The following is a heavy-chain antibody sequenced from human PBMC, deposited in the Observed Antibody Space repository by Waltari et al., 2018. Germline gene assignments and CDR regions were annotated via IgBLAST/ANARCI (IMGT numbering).Heavy chain of an antibody. D-gene: IGHD1-26*01. CDR3: TRAYSGSY. V-gene: IGHV3-49*03. CDR2: IRSKAYGGTT. Sequence: EVQLVESGGGLVQPGRSLRLSCTASGFTFGDYAMCWFRQAPGKGLEWVGFIRSKAYGGTTEYAASVKGRFTISRDDSKSIAYLQMNSLKTEDTAVYYCTRAYSGSYWGQGTLVTVSS. CDR1: GFTFGDYA. J-gene: IGHJ4*02.